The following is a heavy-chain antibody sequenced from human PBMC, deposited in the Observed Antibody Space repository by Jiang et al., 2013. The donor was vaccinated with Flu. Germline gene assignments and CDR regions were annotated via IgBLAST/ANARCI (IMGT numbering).Heavy chain of an antibody. CDR3: ARDRMGIDQQLVNYYYYYYMDV. Sequence: VSYISSSGSTIYYADSVKGRFTISRDNAKSSLYLQMNSLRAEDTAVYYCARDRMGIDQQLVNYYYYYYMDVWGKGTAVTVSS. V-gene: IGHV3-48*03. J-gene: IGHJ6*03. D-gene: IGHD6-13*01. CDR2: ISSSGSTI.